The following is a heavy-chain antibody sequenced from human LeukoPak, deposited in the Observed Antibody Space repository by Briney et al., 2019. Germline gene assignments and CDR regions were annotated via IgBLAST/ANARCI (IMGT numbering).Heavy chain of an antibody. J-gene: IGHJ4*02. V-gene: IGHV5-51*01. CDR2: IYPGDSDT. D-gene: IGHD2-2*01. CDR1: GYSFTSYW. CDR3: ASPQYRSSTSCPLEE. Sequence: GESLKISCKGSGYSFTSYWIGWVRQMPGKGLEWMGIIYPGDSDTRYSPSFQGQVTISADKSISTAYLQWSSLKASDTAMYYCASPQYRSSTSCPLEEWGQGTLVTVSS.